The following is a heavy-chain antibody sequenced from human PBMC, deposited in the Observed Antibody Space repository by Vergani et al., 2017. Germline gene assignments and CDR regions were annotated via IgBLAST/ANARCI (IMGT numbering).Heavy chain of an antibody. CDR2: NSGST. Sequence: QVQLQESGPGLVKPSETLSLTCTVSGGSITSYYWSWIRQPPGKGLEWMGNSGSTTYNPSRKSQVTISVDTSTNRFSLKMTSVTPADTAVYYCARDSNWFDPWGQGTLVTVSS. J-gene: IGHJ5*02. V-gene: IGHV4-59*01. CDR1: GGSITSYY. CDR3: ARDSNWFDP.